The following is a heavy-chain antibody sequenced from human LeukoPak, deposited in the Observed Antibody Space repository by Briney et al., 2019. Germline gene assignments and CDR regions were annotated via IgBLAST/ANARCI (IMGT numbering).Heavy chain of an antibody. CDR1: GYTFTSYG. J-gene: IGHJ6*02. CDR2: ISVYNGNT. D-gene: IGHD2-15*01. Sequence: ASVKVSCKASGYTFTSYGISWVRQAPGQGLEWMGWISVYNGNTNYAQKLQGRVTMTTGTSTSTAYMELRSLRSDDTAVYYCARYGLNGYCSGGSCSHYYYYGMDVWGQGTTVTVSS. CDR3: ARYGLNGYCSGGSCSHYYYYGMDV. V-gene: IGHV1-18*01.